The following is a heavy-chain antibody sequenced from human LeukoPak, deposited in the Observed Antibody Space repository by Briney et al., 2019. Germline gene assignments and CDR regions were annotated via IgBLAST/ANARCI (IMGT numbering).Heavy chain of an antibody. V-gene: IGHV1-18*01. Sequence: ASVKVSCKASGYTFTSYGIIWVRQAPGQGLEWMGWISAYNGNTNYAQKLQGRVTMTTDTSTSTAYMELRSLRSDDTAVYYCARNIVVVPASAGDAFDIWGQGTMVTVSS. CDR1: GYTFTSYG. D-gene: IGHD2-2*01. CDR2: ISAYNGNT. J-gene: IGHJ3*02. CDR3: ARNIVVVPASAGDAFDI.